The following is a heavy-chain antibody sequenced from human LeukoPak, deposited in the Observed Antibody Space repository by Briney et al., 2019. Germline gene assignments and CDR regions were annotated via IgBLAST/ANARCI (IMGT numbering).Heavy chain of an antibody. V-gene: IGHV1-18*01. CDR2: ISAYNGNT. CDR1: GYTFTSYG. Sequence: ASVKVSCKASGYTFTSYGISWVRQAPGQGLEWMGWISAYNGNTNYAQKLQGRVTMTTDTSTSTAYMELRSLRSDDTAVYYCARGASSSWDEGIGGYWGQGTLVTVSS. D-gene: IGHD6-13*01. J-gene: IGHJ4*02. CDR3: ARGASSSWDEGIGGY.